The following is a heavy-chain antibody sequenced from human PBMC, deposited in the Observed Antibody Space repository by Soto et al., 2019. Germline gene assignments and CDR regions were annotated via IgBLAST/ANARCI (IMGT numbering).Heavy chain of an antibody. Sequence: GGSLRLSCAASGFTFSSYSMNWVRQAPGKGLEWVSSISSSSSYIYYADSVKGRFTISRDNAKNSLYLQMNSLRAEDTAVYYCARVFGLGFGELLSDYWGQGTLVTVSS. CDR3: ARVFGLGFGELLSDY. CDR1: GFTFSSYS. CDR2: ISSSSSYI. J-gene: IGHJ4*02. V-gene: IGHV3-21*01. D-gene: IGHD3-10*01.